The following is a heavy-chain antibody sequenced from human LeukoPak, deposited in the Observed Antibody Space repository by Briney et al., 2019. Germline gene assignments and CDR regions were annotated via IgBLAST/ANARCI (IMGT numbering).Heavy chain of an antibody. CDR2: IKQDGSEK. J-gene: IGHJ6*03. Sequence: SGGSLRLSCVASGFTFSNYWMSWVRQAPGKGLEWVANIKQDGSEKYYVDSVKGRLTISRDNAKNSLYLQMNSLRAEDTAVYYCARDAATVTTFGYYYYYMDVWGKGTTVTVSS. CDR1: GFTFSNYW. CDR3: ARDAATVTTFGYYYYYMDV. D-gene: IGHD4-17*01. V-gene: IGHV3-7*01.